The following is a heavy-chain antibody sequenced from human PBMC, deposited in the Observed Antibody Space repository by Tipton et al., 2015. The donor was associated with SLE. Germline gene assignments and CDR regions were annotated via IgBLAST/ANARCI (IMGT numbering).Heavy chain of an antibody. Sequence: SLRLSCAASGFTFSSYWMSWVRQAPGKGLEWVANIKQDGSEKYYVDSVKGRFTISRDNAKNSLYLQMNSLRAEDTAVYYCASNPPGTAAAGTVWYFDLWGRGTLVTVSS. CDR2: IKQDGSEK. CDR3: ASNPPGTAAAGTVWYFDL. D-gene: IGHD6-13*01. J-gene: IGHJ2*01. CDR1: GFTFSSYW. V-gene: IGHV3-7*05.